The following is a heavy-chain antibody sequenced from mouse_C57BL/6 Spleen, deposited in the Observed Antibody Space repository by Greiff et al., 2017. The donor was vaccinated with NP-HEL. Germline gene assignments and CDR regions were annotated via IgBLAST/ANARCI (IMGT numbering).Heavy chain of an antibody. CDR1: GYTFTSYG. CDR2: IYPRSGNT. V-gene: IGHV1-81*01. J-gene: IGHJ2*01. D-gene: IGHD1-1*01. Sequence: QVHVKQSGAELARPGASVKLSCKASGYTFTSYGISWVKQRTGQGLEWIGEIYPRSGNTYYNETFKGKATLTADKSSSTAYMELRSLTSEDSAVYFCARRETTVAYYFDYWGQGTTLTVSS. CDR3: ARRETTVAYYFDY.